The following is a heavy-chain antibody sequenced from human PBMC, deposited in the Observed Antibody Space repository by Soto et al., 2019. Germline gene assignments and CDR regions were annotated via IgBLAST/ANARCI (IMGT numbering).Heavy chain of an antibody. Sequence: PSETLSLTCTVSGGSISSGGYYWSWIRQHPGKGLEWIGYIYYSGSTYYNPSLKSRVTISVDTSKNQFSLKLSSVTAADTAVNYCARVERQWFGEFPSAAPFDYWGQGTLVTVSS. J-gene: IGHJ4*02. D-gene: IGHD3-10*01. CDR2: IYYSGST. CDR1: GGSISSGGYY. CDR3: ARVERQWFGEFPSAAPFDY. V-gene: IGHV4-31*03.